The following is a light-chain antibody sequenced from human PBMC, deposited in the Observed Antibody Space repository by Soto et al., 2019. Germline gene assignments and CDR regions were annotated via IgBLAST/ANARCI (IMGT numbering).Light chain of an antibody. Sequence: IEMTYSPESLAVSLRERATIHCNARQNILYSSKNRNHLAWYQQRPGQPPEVLIYWASTRESGVPDRFSGSGSGTDFTLTISSLQAEDVAVYYCQQYYSTPSFGGGTKVDIK. CDR3: QQYYSTPS. J-gene: IGKJ4*01. CDR1: QNILYSSKNRNH. V-gene: IGKV4-1*01. CDR2: WAS.